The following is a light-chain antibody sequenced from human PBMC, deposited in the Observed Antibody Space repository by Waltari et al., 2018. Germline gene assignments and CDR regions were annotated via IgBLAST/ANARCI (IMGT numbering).Light chain of an antibody. CDR3: GTWNIGLSLWV. CDR1: FTNLGNGH. V-gene: IGLV1-51*01. Sequence: QSVLTQPPSVSAAPGQKVTISCSGSFTNLGNGHISWYQQVPGAAPKLLIYDNDKRPSGPPDRFSASNSGTSATLGITGVQTGDEADYYCGTWNIGLSLWVFGGGTRLTVL. J-gene: IGLJ3*02. CDR2: DND.